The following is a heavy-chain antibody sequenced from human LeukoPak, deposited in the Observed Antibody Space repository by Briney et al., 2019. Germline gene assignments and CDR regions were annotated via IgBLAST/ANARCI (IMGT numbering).Heavy chain of an antibody. D-gene: IGHD5-12*01. CDR1: GFTFSSYG. J-gene: IGHJ4*02. V-gene: IGHV3-23*01. Sequence: GGSLRLSCAASGFTFSSYGMSWVRQAPGKGLEWVSAISGSGGSTYYADSVKGRFTISRDNSKNTLYLQMNSLRAEDTAVYYCAKGYSGYDHLPLYWGQGTLVTVSS. CDR2: ISGSGGST. CDR3: AKGYSGYDHLPLY.